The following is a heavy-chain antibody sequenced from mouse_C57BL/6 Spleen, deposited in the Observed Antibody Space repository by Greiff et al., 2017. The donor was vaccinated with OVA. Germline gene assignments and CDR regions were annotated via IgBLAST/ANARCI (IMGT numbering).Heavy chain of an antibody. CDR2: ISSGGSYT. D-gene: IGHD2-1*01. V-gene: IGHV5-6*01. J-gene: IGHJ4*01. Sequence: EVQLVESGGDLVKPGGSLKLSCAASGFTFSSYGMSWVRQTPDKRLEWVATISSGGSYTYYPDSVKGRFTISRDNAKNTLYLQMSSLKSEDTAMYYCARHEGYGNCGAYAMDYWGQGTSVTVSS. CDR3: ARHEGYGNCGAYAMDY. CDR1: GFTFSSYG.